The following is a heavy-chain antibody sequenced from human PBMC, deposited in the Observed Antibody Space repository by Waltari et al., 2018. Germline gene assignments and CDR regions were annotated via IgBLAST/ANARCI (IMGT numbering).Heavy chain of an antibody. J-gene: IGHJ5*02. CDR2: IHYGTT. CDR3: ARGGVPDAYGSGSHYRNWFEP. CDR1: GGSFSGYH. V-gene: IGHV4-34*01. D-gene: IGHD3-10*01. Sequence: QVQLKEWGAGTLKPSETLSLTCAVYGGSFSGYHWSWIRQSPGKGLEWIGEIHYGTTNYNPSLKRRVIISADTSKNQFSLRRTSVTAADTAVYYCARGGVPDAYGSGSHYRNWFEPWGQGTLVTVSS.